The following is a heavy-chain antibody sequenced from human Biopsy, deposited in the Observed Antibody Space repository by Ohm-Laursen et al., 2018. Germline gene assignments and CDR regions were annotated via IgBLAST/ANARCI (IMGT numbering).Heavy chain of an antibody. D-gene: IGHD3-22*01. CDR3: VKGTASYDSRDYYYDY. CDR2: ISWSSAHI. Sequence: SLSLSCAATRFTFEDYAMHWVRQVPGKGLEWVSGISWSSAHIDYADSVKGRFTISRDNAKESLYLQMNSLRTEDTSQYYCVKGTASYDSRDYYYDYWGQGTLVTVSS. V-gene: IGHV3-9*01. CDR1: RFTFEDYA. J-gene: IGHJ4*02.